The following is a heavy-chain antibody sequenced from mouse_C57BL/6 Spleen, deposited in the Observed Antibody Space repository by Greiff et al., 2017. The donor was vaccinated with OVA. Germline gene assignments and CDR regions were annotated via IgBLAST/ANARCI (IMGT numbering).Heavy chain of an antibody. CDR1: GYTFTSYW. CDR3: ARNNDYGSSPDD. Sequence: VQLQQPGAELVKPGASVKLSCKASGYTFTSYWMQWVKQRPGQGLEWIGGIDPSDSYTNYNQKFKGKATLTVDTSSSTAYMQLSSLTSEDSAVYYCARNNDYGSSPDDWGKGTTLTVSS. J-gene: IGHJ2*01. CDR2: IDPSDSYT. D-gene: IGHD1-1*01. V-gene: IGHV1-50*01.